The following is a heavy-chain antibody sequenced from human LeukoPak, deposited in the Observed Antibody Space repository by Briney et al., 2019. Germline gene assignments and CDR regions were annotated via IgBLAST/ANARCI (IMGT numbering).Heavy chain of an antibody. CDR1: GGSLSGYS. CDR3: ARGKWFDP. Sequence: SETLSLTCAVYGGSLSGYSWSWIRQPPGKGLEWIGEINHSGSTNYNPSLKSRVTISVDTSKNQFSLKLSSVTAADTAVYYCARGKWFDPWGQGTLVTVSS. CDR2: INHSGST. J-gene: IGHJ5*02. V-gene: IGHV4-34*01.